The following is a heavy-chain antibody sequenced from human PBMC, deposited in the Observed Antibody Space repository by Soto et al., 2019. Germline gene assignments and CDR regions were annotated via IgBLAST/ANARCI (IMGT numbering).Heavy chain of an antibody. D-gene: IGHD5-18*01. CDR1: GGTFSSYA. CDR3: ARVSTQLWNQNFDY. CDR2: IIPIFGTA. J-gene: IGHJ4*02. Sequence: QVQLVQSGAEVKKPGSSVKVSCKASGGTFSSYAISWVRQAPGQGLEWMGGIIPIFGTANYAQKFQGRVTITADESTSTAYMELSRLRSEDTAVYYWARVSTQLWNQNFDYWGQGTLVTVSS. V-gene: IGHV1-69*12.